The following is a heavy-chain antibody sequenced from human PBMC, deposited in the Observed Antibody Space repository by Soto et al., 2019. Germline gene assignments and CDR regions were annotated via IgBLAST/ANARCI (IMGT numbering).Heavy chain of an antibody. CDR3: AREFGQYCSSTSCRRYYYYYYGMDV. CDR1: GYTFTSYG. Sequence: QVQLVQSGAEVKKPGASVKVSCKASGYTFTSYGISWVRQAPGQGLEWMGWISAYNGNTNYAQKLQGRVTMTTDTSTSTAYMELRSLRSHDTAVYYCAREFGQYCSSTSCRRYYYYYYGMDVWGQGTTVTVSS. D-gene: IGHD2-2*01. J-gene: IGHJ6*02. CDR2: ISAYNGNT. V-gene: IGHV1-18*01.